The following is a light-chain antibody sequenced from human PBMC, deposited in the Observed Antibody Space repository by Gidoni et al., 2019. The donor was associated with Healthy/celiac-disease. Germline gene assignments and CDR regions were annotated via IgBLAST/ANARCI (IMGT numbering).Light chain of an antibody. CDR1: QSVSSY. CDR2: DAS. V-gene: IGKV3-11*01. J-gene: IGKJ4*01. CDR3: QQRSNWPPGVT. Sequence: EIVLTPSPATLSLSPGERATLSCRASQSVSSYLACYQQKPGQAPRLLIYDASNRATGIPARFSGSGSGTDFTLTISSLEPEDFAVYYCQQRSNWPPGVTFGGXTKVEIK.